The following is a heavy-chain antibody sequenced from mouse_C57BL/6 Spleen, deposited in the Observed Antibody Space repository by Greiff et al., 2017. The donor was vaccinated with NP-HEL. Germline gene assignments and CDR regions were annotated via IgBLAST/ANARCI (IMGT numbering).Heavy chain of an antibody. V-gene: IGHV5-17*01. CDR1: GFTFSDYG. CDR3: ATITTVVPYYAMDY. Sequence: EVKLVESGGGLVKPGGSLKLSCAASGFTFSDYGMHWVRQAPEKGLEWVAYISSGSSTIYYADTVKGRFTISRDNAKNTLFLQMTSLRSEDTAMYYCATITTVVPYYAMDYWGQGTSVTVSS. CDR2: ISSGSSTI. J-gene: IGHJ4*01. D-gene: IGHD1-1*01.